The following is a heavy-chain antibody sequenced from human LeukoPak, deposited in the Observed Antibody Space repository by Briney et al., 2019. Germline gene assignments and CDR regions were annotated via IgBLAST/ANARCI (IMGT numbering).Heavy chain of an antibody. CDR3: ARGDYYYDSGAYYAVPGVD. CDR1: GYTFTGYY. J-gene: IGHJ4*02. V-gene: IGHV1-46*01. CDR2: INPSGGTT. Sequence: ASVKVSCKASGYTFTGYYIHWVRQAPGQGLEWMGIINPSGGTTTYAQKFQGRVTMSRDTSTSTVYMELSSLSSEDTAVYYCARGDYYYDSGAYYAVPGVDWGQGTLVTVSS. D-gene: IGHD3-22*01.